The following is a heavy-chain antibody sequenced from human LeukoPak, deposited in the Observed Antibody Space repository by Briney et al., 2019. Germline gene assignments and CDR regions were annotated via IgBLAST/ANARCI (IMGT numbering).Heavy chain of an antibody. Sequence: GGSLRLSCAASGFTFSSYSMNWVRQAPGKGLEWVSSISSSSSYIYYADSVRGRFTISRDNAKNSLYLQVNSLRAEDTAVYYCARKVGLTGPWGQGTLVTVPS. CDR3: ARKVGLTGP. J-gene: IGHJ5*02. D-gene: IGHD3-9*01. CDR1: GFTFSSYS. V-gene: IGHV3-21*01. CDR2: ISSSSSYI.